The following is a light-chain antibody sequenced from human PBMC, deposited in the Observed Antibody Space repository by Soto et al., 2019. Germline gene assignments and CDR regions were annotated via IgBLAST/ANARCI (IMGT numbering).Light chain of an antibody. V-gene: IGLV2-11*01. CDR3: AAWDDSLNGYV. CDR1: SSDVGGYNY. CDR2: DVS. J-gene: IGLJ1*01. Sequence: QSALNQPRSVSGSPGQSVTISCTGTSSDVGGYNYVSWYQQHPGKAPKLMIYDVSKRPSGVPDRFSGSKSGTSASLAISGLQSDIEADYYCAAWDDSLNGYVFGIGTRSPS.